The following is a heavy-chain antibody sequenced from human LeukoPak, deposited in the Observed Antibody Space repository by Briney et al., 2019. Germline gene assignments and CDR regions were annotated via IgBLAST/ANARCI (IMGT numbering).Heavy chain of an antibody. CDR3: ARLLGLLEWHSDS. V-gene: IGHV4-59*01. CDR1: GGSISSYY. D-gene: IGHD3-3*01. J-gene: IGHJ4*02. CDR2: IYYSGTT. Sequence: SETLSLTCTVSGGSISSYYWSWIRQPPGKGLEWIGHIYYSGTTTYNPSLKSRVTISVDTSKNQFSLRLRSVTAADTAVYYCARLLGLLEWHSDSWGQGTLVTVSS.